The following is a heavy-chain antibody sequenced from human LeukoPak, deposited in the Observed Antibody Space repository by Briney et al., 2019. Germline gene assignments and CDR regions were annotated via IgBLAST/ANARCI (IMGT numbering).Heavy chain of an antibody. J-gene: IGHJ6*03. D-gene: IGHD6-13*01. CDR3: ATHSSGWYVGYYMDV. V-gene: IGHV3-23*01. CDR1: GFTFSSYG. Sequence: GGSLRLSCAASGFTFSSYGMHWVRQAPGKGLEWVSAISGSGGSTYYADSVKGRFTISRDNSKNTLYLQMNSLRAEDTAVYYCATHSSGWYVGYYMDVWGKGTTVTVSS. CDR2: ISGSGGST.